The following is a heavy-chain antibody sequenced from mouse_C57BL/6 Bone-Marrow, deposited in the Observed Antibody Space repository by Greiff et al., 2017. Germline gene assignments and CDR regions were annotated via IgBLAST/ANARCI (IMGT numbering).Heavy chain of an antibody. CDR2: IDPEDGDT. V-gene: IGHV14-1*01. CDR1: GFNIKDYY. J-gene: IGHJ3*01. Sequence: EVKLQQSGAELVRPGASVKLSCTASGFNIKDYYMHWVKQRPEQGLEWIGRIDPEDGDTEYAPKFQGKATMTADTSSNTAYLQLSSLTSEDTAVYYCTTSYYGSSFAYWGQGTLVTVSA. D-gene: IGHD1-1*01. CDR3: TTSYYGSSFAY.